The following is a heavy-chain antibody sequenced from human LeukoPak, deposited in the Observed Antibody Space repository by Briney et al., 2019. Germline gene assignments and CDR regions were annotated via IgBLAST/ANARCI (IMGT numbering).Heavy chain of an antibody. CDR1: GGSFSGYY. V-gene: IGHV4-34*01. D-gene: IGHD3-10*01. Sequence: SETLSLTCAVYGGSFSGYYWSWIRQPPGKGLEWIGEISHSGSTNYNPSLESRVTISVDTSKNQFSLKMSSVTAADTAVYYCARGQWFRAYWGRGTPVTVTS. CDR2: ISHSGST. J-gene: IGHJ4*02. CDR3: ARGQWFRAY.